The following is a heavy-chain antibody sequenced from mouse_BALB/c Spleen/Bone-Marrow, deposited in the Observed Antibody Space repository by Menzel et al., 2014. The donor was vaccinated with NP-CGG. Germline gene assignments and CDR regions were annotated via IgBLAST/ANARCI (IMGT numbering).Heavy chain of an antibody. CDR3: ARPDDGYYAMDY. Sequence: VQLQQSGGGLVQPGGSLKLSCAASGFDFSRYWMSWVRQAPGKGLEWIGGINPDSSTINYTPSLKDKFIISRDNAKNTLYLQMSKVRSEDTALYYCARPDDGYYAMDYWGQGTSVTVSS. J-gene: IGHJ4*01. D-gene: IGHD2-3*01. CDR2: INPDSSTI. V-gene: IGHV4-1*02. CDR1: GFDFSRYW.